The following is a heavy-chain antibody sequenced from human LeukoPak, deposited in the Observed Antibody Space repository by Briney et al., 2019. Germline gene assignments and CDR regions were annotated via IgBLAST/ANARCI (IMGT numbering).Heavy chain of an antibody. CDR3: ARSPHILTGENFDY. CDR2: ISSNSGGT. CDR1: GYTFTGYY. D-gene: IGHD3-9*01. V-gene: IGHV1-2*02. J-gene: IGHJ4*02. Sequence: ASVKVSCKASGYTFTGYYVHWVRQAPGQGLEWMGWISSNSGGTNYAQKFQGRVTMTRDTSISTAYMELSRLRSDDTAVYYCARSPHILTGENFDYWGQGTLVTVSS.